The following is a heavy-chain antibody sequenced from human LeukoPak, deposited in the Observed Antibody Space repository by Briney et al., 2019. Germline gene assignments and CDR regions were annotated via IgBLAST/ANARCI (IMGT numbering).Heavy chain of an antibody. J-gene: IGHJ4*02. D-gene: IGHD6-6*01. CDR2: INHSGST. V-gene: IGHV4-34*01. CDR3: ARLGSYSSSSGHYFDY. CDR1: GGSFNGYY. Sequence: SETLSLTCAVYGGSFNGYYWSWLRQPPGKGLEWIGEINHSGSTNYNPSLKSRVTISVDTSKNQFSLKLSSVTAADTAVYYCARLGSYSSSSGHYFDYWGQGTLVTVSS.